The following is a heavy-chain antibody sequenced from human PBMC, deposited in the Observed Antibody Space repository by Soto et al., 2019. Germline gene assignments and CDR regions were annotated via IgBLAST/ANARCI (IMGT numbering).Heavy chain of an antibody. D-gene: IGHD1-1*01. CDR2: ISAYNGNT. Sequence: GASVKVSCKASGYTFTSYGISWVRQAPGQELEWMGWISAYNGNTNYAQKLQGRVTMTTDTSTSTAYMELRSLRSDDTAVYYCARFRDNWNFRGYYYMDVWGKGTTVTVPS. J-gene: IGHJ6*03. V-gene: IGHV1-18*01. CDR3: ARFRDNWNFRGYYYMDV. CDR1: GYTFTSYG.